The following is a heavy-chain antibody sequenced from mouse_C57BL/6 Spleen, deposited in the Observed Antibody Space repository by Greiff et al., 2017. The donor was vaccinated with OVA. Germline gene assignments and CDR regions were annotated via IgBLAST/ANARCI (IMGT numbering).Heavy chain of an antibody. Sequence: VQLQQPGAELVQPGASVTMSCTASGYTLTSSWITWVKQRPGQGLEWIGDIYPGSGSTNYNEKFKSKATLTVDPSSSTAYLQQSRLTSDDDAVYYCSRGVTTVVEEALFAYGGQGTLVTVSA. V-gene: IGHV1-55*01. D-gene: IGHD1-1*01. J-gene: IGHJ3*01. CDR1: GYTLTSSW. CDR2: IYPGSGST. CDR3: SRGVTTVVEEALFAY.